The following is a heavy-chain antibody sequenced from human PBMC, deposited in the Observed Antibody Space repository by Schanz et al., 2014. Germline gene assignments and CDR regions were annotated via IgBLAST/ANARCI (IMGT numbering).Heavy chain of an antibody. CDR2: LWHDGSKK. J-gene: IGHJ4*02. D-gene: IGHD5-12*01. Sequence: QVQLVESGGGVVQPGRSLRLSCVASGFTFSSYDVFWVRQAPGKGLEWVAILWHDGSKKYYADSVKGRFTVSRDNSKNTLYLQLNSLRAEDTAVYHCGRDFHGYGPHLDYWGEGSLVNVSS. V-gene: IGHV3-33*01. CDR3: GRDFHGYGPHLDY. CDR1: GFTFSSYD.